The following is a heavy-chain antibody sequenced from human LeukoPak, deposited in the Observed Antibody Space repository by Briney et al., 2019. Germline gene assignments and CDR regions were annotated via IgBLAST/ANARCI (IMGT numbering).Heavy chain of an antibody. V-gene: IGHV3-21*01. CDR1: GFTFDDYG. J-gene: IGHJ6*04. CDR2: ITSSSTYI. CDR3: AELGITMIGGV. D-gene: IGHD3-10*02. Sequence: GGSLRLSCAASGFTFDDYGMSWVRQAPGKGLEWVSSITSSSTYIYYADSVKGRFTISRDNAKNSLYLQMNSLRAEDTAVYYCAELGITMIGGVWGKGTTVTISS.